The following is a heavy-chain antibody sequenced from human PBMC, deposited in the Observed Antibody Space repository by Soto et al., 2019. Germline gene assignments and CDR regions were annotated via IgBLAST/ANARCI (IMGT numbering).Heavy chain of an antibody. CDR1: GGSISSYY. CDR3: ARQNQQGYYYYGLDV. V-gene: IGHV4-59*01. CDR2: IYYSGST. J-gene: IGHJ6*02. Sequence: SETLSLTCTVSGGSISSYYWSWIRQPPGKGLEWIGYIYYSGSTNYNPSLKSRVTISVDTSKNQFSLKLSSVTAADTAVYYCARQNQQGYYYYGLDVWGQGTTVTVSS.